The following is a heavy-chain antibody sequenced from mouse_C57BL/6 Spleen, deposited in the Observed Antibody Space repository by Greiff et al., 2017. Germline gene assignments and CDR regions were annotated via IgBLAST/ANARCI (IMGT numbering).Heavy chain of an antibody. CDR1: GFTFSSYA. CDR2: ISSGGDYI. D-gene: IGHD3-1*01. CDR3: TRDGATVAPFAY. J-gene: IGHJ3*01. V-gene: IGHV5-9-1*02. Sequence: EVKLMESGEGLVKPGGSLKLSCAASGFTFSSYAMSWVRQTPEKRLEWVAYISSGGDYIYYADPVKGRFTISRDNARNTLYLQMSSLKSEDTAMYYCTRDGATVAPFAYWGQGTLVTVSA.